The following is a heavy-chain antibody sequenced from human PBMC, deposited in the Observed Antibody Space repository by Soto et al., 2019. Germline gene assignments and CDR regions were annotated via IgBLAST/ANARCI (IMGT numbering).Heavy chain of an antibody. Sequence: GGSLRLSCAASGFTVSSNYMSWVRQAPGKGLEWVSVIYSGGSTYYADSVKGRFTISRDNSKNTLYLQMNSLRAEDTAVYYCAREGLGDDILTGYYASFAFDIWGQGTMVTVSS. CDR3: AREGLGDDILTGYYASFAFDI. V-gene: IGHV3-66*01. CDR2: IYSGGST. J-gene: IGHJ3*02. D-gene: IGHD3-9*01. CDR1: GFTVSSNY.